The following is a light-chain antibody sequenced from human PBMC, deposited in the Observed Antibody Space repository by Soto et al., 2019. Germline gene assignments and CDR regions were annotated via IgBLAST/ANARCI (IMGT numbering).Light chain of an antibody. CDR1: SSDVGRYNL. CDR3: CSYAGTNTFV. Sequence: QSALTQPASVSGSPGQSITISCTGTSSDVGRYNLVSWYQQHPGKAPKLMIYEGNKRPSGVSNRISGSKSANTASLKISGLQTEDEADYYCCSYAGTNTFVFGTGTKVTVL. V-gene: IGLV2-23*01. CDR2: EGN. J-gene: IGLJ1*01.